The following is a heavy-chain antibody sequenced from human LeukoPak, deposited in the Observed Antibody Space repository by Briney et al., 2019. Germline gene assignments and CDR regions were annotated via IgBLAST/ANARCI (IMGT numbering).Heavy chain of an antibody. CDR3: ARGERKWLLLRPHHFDY. J-gene: IGHJ4*02. Sequence: ASVKVSCKASGYTFTSYAIHWVRQAPGQRLEWMGWINAGNGNTEYSQKFQGRVTITRDTSASTAYMELSSLRSEDTAVYYCARGERKWLLLRPHHFDYWGQGTLVTVSS. D-gene: IGHD3-22*01. CDR1: GYTFTSYA. CDR2: INAGNGNT. V-gene: IGHV1-3*01.